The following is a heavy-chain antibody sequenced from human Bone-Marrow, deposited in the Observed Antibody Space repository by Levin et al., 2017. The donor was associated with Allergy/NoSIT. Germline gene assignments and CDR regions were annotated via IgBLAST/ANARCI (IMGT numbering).Heavy chain of an antibody. CDR2: IDVSDSYT. CDR3: AGRGSGWYGLE. D-gene: IGHD6-19*01. J-gene: IGHJ4*02. Sequence: NRGESLKISCKTSENSVPSYWINWVRQMPGKGLEWMGRIDVSDSYTDYSPSFQGHVTISADKSIRTAYLQWSSLKASDTAMYFCAGRGSGWYGLEWGKGTLVTVSS. V-gene: IGHV5-10-1*01. CDR1: ENSVPSYW.